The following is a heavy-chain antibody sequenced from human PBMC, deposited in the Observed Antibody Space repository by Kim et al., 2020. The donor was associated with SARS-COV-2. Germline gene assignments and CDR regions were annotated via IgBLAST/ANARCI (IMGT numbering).Heavy chain of an antibody. CDR3: AALGDYGDYSMFDY. D-gene: IGHD4-17*01. Sequence: AQKFRERVTITRDMSTSTAYMELSSLRSEDTAVYYCAALGDYGDYSMFDYWGQGTLVTVSS. J-gene: IGHJ4*02. V-gene: IGHV1-58*01.